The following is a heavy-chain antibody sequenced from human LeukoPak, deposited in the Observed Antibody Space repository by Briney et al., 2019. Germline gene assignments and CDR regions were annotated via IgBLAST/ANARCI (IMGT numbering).Heavy chain of an antibody. V-gene: IGHV3-21*01. Sequence: TGGSLRLSCAASGFTFSSYSMNWVRQAPGKGLEWVSSISSSSSYIYYADSVKGRFTISRDNAKNSLYLQMNSLRAEDTAVYYCANLKAPAPDGLDIWGQGTLITVSS. CDR3: ANLKAPAPDGLDI. CDR1: GFTFSSYS. J-gene: IGHJ3*02. CDR2: ISSSSSYI.